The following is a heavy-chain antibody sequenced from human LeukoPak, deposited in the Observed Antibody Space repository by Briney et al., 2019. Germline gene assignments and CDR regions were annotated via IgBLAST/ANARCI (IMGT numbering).Heavy chain of an antibody. CDR2: INPNSGGT. CDR1: GYTFTGYY. V-gene: IGHV1-2*02. Sequence: ASVKVSCKASGYTFTGYYMHWVRQAPGQGLEWMGWINPNSGGTNYAQKFQGRVTMTRDTSISTAYMELSRLRSDDTAVYYCARGRGLMAAAGLGNVWGKGTTVTVSS. CDR3: ARGRGLMAAAGLGNV. D-gene: IGHD6-13*01. J-gene: IGHJ6*04.